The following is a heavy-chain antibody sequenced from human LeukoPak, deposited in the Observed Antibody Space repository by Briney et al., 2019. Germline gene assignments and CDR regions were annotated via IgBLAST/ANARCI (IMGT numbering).Heavy chain of an antibody. Sequence: VASVKVSCQASGYTFTQYYILWVRLAPGQRPEWMGWIDTKNGGKNYAQKFQGRVTMTRDASINTAFMDLSRLTSDDTAVYFCAREIHYDRSDYSPSDYWGQGVLVTVSS. CDR2: IDTKNGGK. J-gene: IGHJ4*02. CDR3: AREIHYDRSDYSPSDY. D-gene: IGHD3-22*01. V-gene: IGHV1-2*02. CDR1: GYTFTQYY.